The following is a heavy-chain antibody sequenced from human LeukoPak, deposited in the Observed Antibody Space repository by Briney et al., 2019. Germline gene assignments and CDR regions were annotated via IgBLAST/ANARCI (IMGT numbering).Heavy chain of an antibody. J-gene: IGHJ3*02. Sequence: GASQRLSCAASGFTFSLYRMHWPRQPPGKGLEWVAVISYDGGDELYADSVKGRFTISRENSKNTLYLVMNSMRPEDAAVYYCARDYFCSSTSCSATGAFDIWGQGTMVTVSS. CDR3: ARDYFCSSTSCSATGAFDI. V-gene: IGHV3-30*03. CDR1: GFTFSLYR. D-gene: IGHD2-2*01. CDR2: ISYDGGDE.